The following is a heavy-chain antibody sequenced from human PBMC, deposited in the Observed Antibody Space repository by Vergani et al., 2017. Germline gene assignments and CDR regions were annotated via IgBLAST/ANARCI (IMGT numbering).Heavy chain of an antibody. CDR1: GFTFNHYA. CDR2: IIGSGGST. CDR3: AKANPRNSGYDYLYYYHAMDV. D-gene: IGHD5-12*01. J-gene: IGHJ6*02. Sequence: EVQLLESGGDLVQPGGSLRLSCAASGFTFNHYAMNWVRQAPGKGLEWVSGIIGSGGSTYYAGSVKGRFTISRDSTKNKLYLQMNSLSAGDTAVYDCAKANPRNSGYDYLYYYHAMDVWGQGTTVTVSS. V-gene: IGHV3-23*01.